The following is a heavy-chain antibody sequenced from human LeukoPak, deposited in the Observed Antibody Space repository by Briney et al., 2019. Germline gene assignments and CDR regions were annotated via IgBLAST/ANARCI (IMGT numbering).Heavy chain of an antibody. Sequence: GGSLRLSCAASGFTFSSYSMNRVRQAPGKGLEWVSSISSSSSYIYYADSVKGRFTISRDNAKNSLYLQMNSLRAEDTAVYYCARSIKGYYYYYMDVWGKGTTVTVSS. D-gene: IGHD3-3*02. V-gene: IGHV3-21*01. J-gene: IGHJ6*03. CDR2: ISSSSSYI. CDR3: ARSIKGYYYYYMDV. CDR1: GFTFSSYS.